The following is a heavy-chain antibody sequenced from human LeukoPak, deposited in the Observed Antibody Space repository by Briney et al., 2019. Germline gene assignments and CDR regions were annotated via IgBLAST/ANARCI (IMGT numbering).Heavy chain of an antibody. D-gene: IGHD3-22*01. Sequence: GGSLRLSSAASGFTFSNYAMSWVRQAPGKGREWVSVIGGSGGNTYYADPVKGRFTISRHNSKNTMYVQMNSLRAEDTAVYYCAKVTSLGRGYYDRSGYVDYWGQGTLVTVSS. J-gene: IGHJ4*02. CDR3: AKVTSLGRGYYDRSGYVDY. CDR1: GFTFSNYA. CDR2: IGGSGGNT. V-gene: IGHV3-23*01.